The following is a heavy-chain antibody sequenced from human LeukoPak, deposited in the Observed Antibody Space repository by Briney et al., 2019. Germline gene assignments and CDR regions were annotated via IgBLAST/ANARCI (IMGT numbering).Heavy chain of an antibody. CDR2: IYHSGST. V-gene: IGHV4-38-2*02. D-gene: IGHD3-22*01. CDR3: ARTLPRYYDSSGYSLDY. CDR1: GYSITSGYY. J-gene: IGHJ4*02. Sequence: SETLSLTCTVSGYSITSGYYRGWIRQPPGKGLEWIGSIYHSGSTHYNPSLNSRVTMSVDTSKNQVSLKLSSVTAADTAVYYCARTLPRYYDSSGYSLDYWGQGTLVTVSS.